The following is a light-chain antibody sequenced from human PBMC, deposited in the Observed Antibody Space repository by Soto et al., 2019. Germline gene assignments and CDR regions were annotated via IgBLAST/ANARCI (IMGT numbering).Light chain of an antibody. V-gene: IGLV1-47*01. CDR2: RNN. CDR3: AAWDDSLSGGV. J-gene: IGLJ3*02. Sequence: QSVLTQPPSASGTPGQRVTISWSGSSSNIGSNYVYWYQQLPGTAPKLLIYRNNQRPSGVPDRFSGSKSGTSASLAISGLRSEDEADYYCAAWDDSLSGGVFGGGTKLTDL. CDR1: SSNIGSNY.